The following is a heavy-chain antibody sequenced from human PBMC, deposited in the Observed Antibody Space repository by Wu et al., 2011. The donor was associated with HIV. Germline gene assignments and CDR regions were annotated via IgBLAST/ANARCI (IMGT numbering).Heavy chain of an antibody. D-gene: IGHD3-16*01. V-gene: IGHV3-11*04. Sequence: KGVEWISYISTSVSTVYYSDSVKGRFTISRDNGKNSLYLQMNSLRAEDTAVYYCARDLGGSGAFNIWGQGTVVTVSS. CDR3: ARDLGGSGAFNI. J-gene: IGHJ3*02. CDR2: ISTSVSTV.